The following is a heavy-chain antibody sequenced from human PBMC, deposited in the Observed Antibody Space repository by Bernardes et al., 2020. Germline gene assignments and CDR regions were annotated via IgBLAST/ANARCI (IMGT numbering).Heavy chain of an antibody. CDR1: GFTFSSYS. J-gene: IGHJ6*02. V-gene: IGHV3-48*02. CDR2: ISSSSSTI. Sequence: GGSLRLSCAASGFTFSSYSMNWVRQAPGKGLEWVSYISSSSSTIYYADSVKGRFTISRDNAKNSLYLQMNSLRDEDTAVYYCARGGFRELLYYYYGMDVWGQGTTLTVSS. D-gene: IGHD3-10*01. CDR3: ARGGFRELLYYYYGMDV.